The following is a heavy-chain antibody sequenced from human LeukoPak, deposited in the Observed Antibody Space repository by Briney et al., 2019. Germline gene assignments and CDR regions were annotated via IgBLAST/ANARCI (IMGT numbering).Heavy chain of an antibody. Sequence: SETLSLTCAVYGGSFSGYYWSWIRQPPGKGLEWIGEINHSGSTNYNPSLKSRVTISVDTFKNQFSLKLSSVTAADTAVYYCARLATIFGLVNFDAFDIWGQGTMVTVSS. J-gene: IGHJ3*02. D-gene: IGHD3-3*01. CDR1: GGSFSGYY. V-gene: IGHV4-34*01. CDR2: INHSGST. CDR3: ARLATIFGLVNFDAFDI.